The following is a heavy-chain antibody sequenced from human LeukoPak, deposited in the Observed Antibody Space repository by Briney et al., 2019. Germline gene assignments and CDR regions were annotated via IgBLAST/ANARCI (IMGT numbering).Heavy chain of an antibody. D-gene: IGHD3-9*01. J-gene: IGHJ4*02. CDR2: ISYDGSNK. CDR1: GFTFSSYA. CDR3: ARSPYYDILAGFYYYFDY. V-gene: IGHV3-30-3*01. Sequence: GGSLRLSCAASGFTFSSYAMHWVRQAPGKGLEWVADISYDGSNKYYADSVKGRLTISRDNSKSTLYLQMNSLRAEDTATYYCARSPYYDILAGFYYYFDYWGQGTLVTVSS.